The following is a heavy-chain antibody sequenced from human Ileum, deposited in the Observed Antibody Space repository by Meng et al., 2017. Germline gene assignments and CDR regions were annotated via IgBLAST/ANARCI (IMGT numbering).Heavy chain of an antibody. V-gene: IGHV4-4*07. D-gene: IGHD6-19*01. CDR3: ARDGAVADTPLDY. CDR2: IYTSGST. J-gene: IGHJ4*02. Sequence: SETLSLTCIVSGSSISSYSRSWIRQPAGRGLEWIGCIYTSGSTNYNPSLKSRVTMSLDTSKNQFSLKLSSMTAADTAVYYCARDGAVADTPLDYWGQGTLVTVSS. CDR1: GSSISSYS.